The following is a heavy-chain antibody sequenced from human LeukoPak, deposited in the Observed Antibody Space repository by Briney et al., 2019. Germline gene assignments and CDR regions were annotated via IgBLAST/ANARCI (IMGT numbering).Heavy chain of an antibody. CDR2: IRSKANSYAT. CDR1: GSTFSGSA. CDR3: TRFDSSGYNWFDP. J-gene: IGHJ5*02. V-gene: IGHV3-73*01. Sequence: PGGSLRLSCAASGSTFSGSAMHWVRQASGKGLEWVGRIRSKANSYATAYAASVKGRFTISRDDSKNTAYLQMNSLKTEDTAVYYCTRFDSSGYNWFDPWGQGTLVTVSS. D-gene: IGHD3-22*01.